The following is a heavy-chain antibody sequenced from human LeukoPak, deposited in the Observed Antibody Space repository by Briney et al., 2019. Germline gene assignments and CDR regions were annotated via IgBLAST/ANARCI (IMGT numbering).Heavy chain of an antibody. V-gene: IGHV3-15*01. CDR3: TTDILFPLYYFDS. CDR1: GFTFSNAW. CDR2: IKSKTDGGTT. J-gene: IGHJ4*02. D-gene: IGHD2-21*01. Sequence: GGSLRLSCPASGFTFSNAWMSWARQAPGKGLEWVGRIKSKTDGGTTDYAAPVKGRFTISRDDSKNTLYLQMNSLKTEDTAVYYCTTDILFPLYYFDSWGQGTLVTVSS.